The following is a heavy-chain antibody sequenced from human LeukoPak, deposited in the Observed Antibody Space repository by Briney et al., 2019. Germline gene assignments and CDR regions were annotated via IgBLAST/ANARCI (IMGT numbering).Heavy chain of an antibody. J-gene: IGHJ4*02. D-gene: IGHD1-1*01. Sequence: GGSLRLSCAASGFNFITAAMTWVRQAPGKGLEWVSLIGSSGGSTYYAESVKGRFTISRDNSNHTLSLQMNSLRVEDTAVYYCARGSTTEDNWGQGTLVTVSS. V-gene: IGHV3-23*01. CDR2: IGSSGGST. CDR1: GFNFITAA. CDR3: ARGSTTEDN.